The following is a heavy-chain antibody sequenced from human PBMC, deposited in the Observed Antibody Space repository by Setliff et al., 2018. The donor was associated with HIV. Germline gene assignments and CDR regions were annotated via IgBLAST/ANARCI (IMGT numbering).Heavy chain of an antibody. Sequence: ASVKVSCKASGYSLSTYAISWVRQAPGQGLEWMGWIDSNNGNRNFAQKFRGRVTMTTDRFTNTAYMEVRSLSCDDTAVYYCVRLTADRTNYYFYMDVWGKGTTVTVS. D-gene: IGHD2-8*01. CDR3: VRLTADRTNYYFYMDV. J-gene: IGHJ6*03. V-gene: IGHV1-18*01. CDR1: GYSLSTYA. CDR2: IDSNNGNR.